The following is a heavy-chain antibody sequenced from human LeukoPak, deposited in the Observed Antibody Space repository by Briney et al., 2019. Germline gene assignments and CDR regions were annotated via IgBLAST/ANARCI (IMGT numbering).Heavy chain of an antibody. CDR3: ARDPYGSGSTSFDI. J-gene: IGHJ3*02. CDR1: GFTFRSYG. D-gene: IGHD3-10*01. CDR2: IWYDGSNK. Sequence: QPGRSLRLSCAASGFTFRSYGMHWVRQAPGEGLEWVAVIWYDGSNKYYADSVKGRFIISRDNSKNTLYLQVNSLRAEDTAVYYCARDPYGSGSTSFDIWGQGTMVTVSS. V-gene: IGHV3-33*01.